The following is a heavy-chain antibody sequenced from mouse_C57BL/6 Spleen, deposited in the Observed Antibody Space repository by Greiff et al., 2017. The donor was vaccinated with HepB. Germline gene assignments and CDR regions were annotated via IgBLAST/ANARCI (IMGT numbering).Heavy chain of an antibody. D-gene: IGHD2-4*01. CDR1: GFSLTSYG. Sequence: VKLQESGPGLVQPSQSLSITCTVSGFSLTSYGVHWVRQSPGKGLEWLGVIWRGGSTDYNAAFMSRLSITKDNSKSQVFFKMNSLQADDTAIYYCAKRDYDYWYFDVWGTGTTVTVSS. CDR3: AKRDYDYWYFDV. CDR2: IWRGGST. J-gene: IGHJ1*03. V-gene: IGHV2-5*01.